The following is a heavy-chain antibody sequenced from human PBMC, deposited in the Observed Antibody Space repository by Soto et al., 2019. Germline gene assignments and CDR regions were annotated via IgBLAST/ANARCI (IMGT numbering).Heavy chain of an antibody. CDR3: VFMVQGVGNYLYGMYV. J-gene: IGHJ6*02. V-gene: IGHV4-30-4*01. CDR2: IYYSGST. D-gene: IGHD3-10*01. CDR1: GGSISSDDYY. Sequence: SETLSLTCTVSGGSISSDDYYWSRLRQAQGKGLEWIGYIYYSGSTYYNPSLKSRVTISVDTSKNQFSLKLSSVTAADTAVYYCVFMVQGVGNYLYGMYVWGQGTTVPGSS.